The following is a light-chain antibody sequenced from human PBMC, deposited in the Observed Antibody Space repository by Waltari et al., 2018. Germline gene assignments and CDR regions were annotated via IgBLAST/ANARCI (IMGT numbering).Light chain of an antibody. CDR1: QSVGRY. V-gene: IGKV3-20*01. CDR2: GAS. Sequence: EVVLTQSRGTLSLSPGERATLYCRASQSVGRYLAWYQQKPGRAPRLLIYGASSRATGIPDRFSGVGSGTDFSLTISRLEAEDFAVYYCQKYDRLPATFGQGTKVEIK. J-gene: IGKJ1*01. CDR3: QKYDRLPAT.